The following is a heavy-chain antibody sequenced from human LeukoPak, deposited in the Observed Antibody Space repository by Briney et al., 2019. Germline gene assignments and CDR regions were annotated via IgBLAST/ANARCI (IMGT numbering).Heavy chain of an antibody. J-gene: IGHJ5*02. CDR3: ARDSSVWNWFDP. V-gene: IGHV4-4*07. Sequence: SGTLSLTCIVSGGSISSYYWSWIRQPAGKGLEWIGRIYTSGSTNYNPSLKSRVTMSVDTSKNQFSLKLSSVTAADTAVYYCARDSSVWNWFDPWGQGTLVTVTS. CDR1: GGSISSYY. CDR2: IYTSGST. D-gene: IGHD5/OR15-5a*01.